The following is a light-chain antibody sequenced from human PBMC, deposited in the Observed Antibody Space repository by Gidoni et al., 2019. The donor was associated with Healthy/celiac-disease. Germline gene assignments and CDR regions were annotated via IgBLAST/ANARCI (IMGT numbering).Light chain of an antibody. J-gene: IGLJ1*01. CDR2: QDS. V-gene: IGLV3-1*01. CDR3: QAWDSSTLYV. CDR1: QLGDKS. Sequence: SYELTHPPSVSVPPGQTASIPCSGDQLGDKSACWYQQKPAQSPVLVIYQDSKRPSGLPERFSGSNSGNTATLTISGTQAMDAADYYCQAWDSSTLYVFGTGTKVTVL.